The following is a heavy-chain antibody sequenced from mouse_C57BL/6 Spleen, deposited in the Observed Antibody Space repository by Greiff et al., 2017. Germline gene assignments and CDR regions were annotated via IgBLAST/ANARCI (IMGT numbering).Heavy chain of an antibody. CDR1: GYSFTSYY. CDR2: IYPGSGNT. J-gene: IGHJ4*01. D-gene: IGHD1-1*01. V-gene: IGHV1-66*01. CDR3: AKGEYYYGSPGGAMDY. Sequence: QVQLQQSGPELVKPGASVKISCKASGYSFTSYYIHWVKQRPGQGLEWIGWIYPGSGNTKYNEKFKGKATLTADTSSSTAYMQLSSLTSEDSAVYYCAKGEYYYGSPGGAMDYWGQGTSVTVSS.